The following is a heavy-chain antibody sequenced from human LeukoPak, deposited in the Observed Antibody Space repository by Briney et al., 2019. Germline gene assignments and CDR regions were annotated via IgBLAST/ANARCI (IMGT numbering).Heavy chain of an antibody. CDR1: GFTFSSFN. D-gene: IGHD1-1*01. Sequence: PGGSLTHTLAASGFTFSSFNRNWVRQAPGKGLEWVSSISSTSSLIWYADSLKGRFTISRDNAKNSLYLQMDSLRAEDTAVYYCARDNSDWNDYWGQGPVATVSS. J-gene: IGHJ4*02. CDR2: ISSTSSLI. CDR3: ARDNSDWNDY. V-gene: IGHV3-21*01.